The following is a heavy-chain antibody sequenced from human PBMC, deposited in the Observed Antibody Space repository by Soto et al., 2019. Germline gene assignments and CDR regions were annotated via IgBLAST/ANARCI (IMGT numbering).Heavy chain of an antibody. D-gene: IGHD7-27*01. Sequence: QVQLVQSGAEVKMPGASVKVSCKASGYTFTDYHMHWVRQAPGQGLEWMAYIDLDSSHTKYAQRFQGRVTTTRDTSITTAYMELSGLRSDDTALYYCGLEPTGTGGFDYWGQGTVLTVSS. CDR1: GYTFTDYH. J-gene: IGHJ4*02. V-gene: IGHV1-2*02. CDR2: IDLDSSHT. CDR3: GLEPTGTGGFDY.